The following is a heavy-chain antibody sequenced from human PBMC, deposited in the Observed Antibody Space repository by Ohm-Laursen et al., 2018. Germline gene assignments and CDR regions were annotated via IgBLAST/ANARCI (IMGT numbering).Heavy chain of an antibody. Sequence: SVKVSCKASGYTLTSYDINWVRQATGQGLEWMGWMNPNSGNTGYAQKFQGRVTMTRNTSISTAYMELSSLRSDDTAVYYCARDFEWATDVWGQGTLVTVSS. CDR1: GYTLTSYD. CDR3: ARDFEWATDV. V-gene: IGHV1-8*01. D-gene: IGHD3-9*01. J-gene: IGHJ6*02. CDR2: MNPNSGNT.